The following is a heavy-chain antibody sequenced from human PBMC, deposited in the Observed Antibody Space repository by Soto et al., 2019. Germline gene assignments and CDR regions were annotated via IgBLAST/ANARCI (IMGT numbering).Heavy chain of an antibody. V-gene: IGHV4-30-4*01. CDR2: IYYSGST. D-gene: IGHD2-15*01. CDR3: ARDFRYCSGGCCPDYYYYGMDV. J-gene: IGHJ6*02. CDR1: GGSISSGDYY. Sequence: QVQLQESGPGLVKPSQTLSLTCTVSGGSISSGDYYWSWIRQPPGKGLEWIGYIYYSGSTYYNPSLKSRVTISVDTSKNQFSLKLSSVTAADTAVYYCARDFRYCSGGCCPDYYYYGMDVCCQGTTVTVSS.